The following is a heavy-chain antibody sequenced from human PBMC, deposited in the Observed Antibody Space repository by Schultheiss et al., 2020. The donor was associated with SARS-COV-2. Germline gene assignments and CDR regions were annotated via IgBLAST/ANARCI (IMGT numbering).Heavy chain of an antibody. D-gene: IGHD6-13*01. CDR3: ASRSGYSSSPVDY. Sequence: SETLSLTCAVYGGSFSGYYWSWIRQPPGKGLEWIGYIYYSGSTYYNPSLKSRVTISVDTSKNQFSLKLSSVTAADTAVYYCASRSGYSSSPVDYWGQGTLVTVSS. J-gene: IGHJ4*02. V-gene: IGHV4-34*09. CDR2: IYYSGST. CDR1: GGSFSGYY.